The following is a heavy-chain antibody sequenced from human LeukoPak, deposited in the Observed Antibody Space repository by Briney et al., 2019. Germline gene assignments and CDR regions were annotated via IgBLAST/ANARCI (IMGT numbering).Heavy chain of an antibody. D-gene: IGHD3-22*01. CDR1: GGSISSYY. CDR2: IYYSGST. CDR3: ARGADSSGYRHFDY. V-gene: IGHV4-59*01. Sequence: PSETLSLTCTVSGGSISSYYWSWIRQPPGKGLEWIGYIYYSGSTNYNPSLKSRVTISVDTSKNQFSLKLSCVTAADTAVYYCARGADSSGYRHFDYWGQGTLVTVSS. J-gene: IGHJ4*02.